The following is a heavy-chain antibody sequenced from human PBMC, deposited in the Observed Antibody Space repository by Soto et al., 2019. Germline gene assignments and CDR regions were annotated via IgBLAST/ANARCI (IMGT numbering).Heavy chain of an antibody. CDR2: IWYDGSNK. D-gene: IGHD1-26*01. V-gene: IGHV3-33*01. J-gene: IGHJ4*02. CDR3: ARDSTGATGLFDY. Sequence: GGSLILSCAASGFTFSSYGMHWVRQAPGKGLEWVAVIWYDGSNKYYADSVKGRFTISRDNSKNTLYLQMNSLRAEDTAVYYCARDSTGATGLFDYWGQGTLVTVSS. CDR1: GFTFSSYG.